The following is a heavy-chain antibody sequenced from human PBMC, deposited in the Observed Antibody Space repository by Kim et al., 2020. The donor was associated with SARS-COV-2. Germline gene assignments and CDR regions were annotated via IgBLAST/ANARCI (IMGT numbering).Heavy chain of an antibody. D-gene: IGHD1-26*01. V-gene: IGHV3-23*01. CDR3: AKRGSYSGSFTIEY. Sequence: GGSLRLSCAASGFTFSSYAMSWVRQAPGKGLEWVSRIGGTTYYADSVKGRFTISRDNSKNTLYLQMNSLRAEDTAVYYCAKRGSYSGSFTIEYWGQGTL. J-gene: IGHJ4*02. CDR2: IGGTT. CDR1: GFTFSSYA.